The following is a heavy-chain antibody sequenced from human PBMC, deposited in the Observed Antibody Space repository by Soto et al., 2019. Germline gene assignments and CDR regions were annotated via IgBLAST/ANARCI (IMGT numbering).Heavy chain of an antibody. J-gene: IGHJ5*02. V-gene: IGHV1-24*01. D-gene: IGHD2-2*01. CDR3: ATVAIGYCSTSNCYSFDP. CDR1: GYSLTELS. CDR2: FDPEDGET. Sequence: ASVKVSCKVSGYSLTELSMHWVRQAPGKGLEWMGGFDPEDGETIYAQNFQGRVTMTEDTSTDTAYMELSSLRSEDTAVYYCATVAIGYCSTSNCYSFDPWGQGTLVTVSS.